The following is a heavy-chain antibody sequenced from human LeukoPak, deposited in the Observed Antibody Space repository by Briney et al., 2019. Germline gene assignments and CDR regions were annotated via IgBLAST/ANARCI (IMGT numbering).Heavy chain of an antibody. CDR1: GFTFSSYW. D-gene: IGHD3-16*01. Sequence: GGSLRLSCAASGFTFSSYWLTWVRQAPGKGLEWVANIKQDGSEKYYVDSVKGRFTISRDNAKNSLYLQMNSLRAEDTAVYYCARVSDYVWGTYGQFDYWGQGTLVTVSS. V-gene: IGHV3-7*01. J-gene: IGHJ4*02. CDR2: IKQDGSEK. CDR3: ARVSDYVWGTYGQFDY.